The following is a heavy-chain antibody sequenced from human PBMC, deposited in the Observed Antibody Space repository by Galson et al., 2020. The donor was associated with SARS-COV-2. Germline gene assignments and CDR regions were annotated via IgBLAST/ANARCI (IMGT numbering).Heavy chain of an antibody. Sequence: AGGSLRLSCAASGFSFMSYSMKWVRQAPGKGLEWVSSISSNIRDIYYADSVKGRFTISRDNAKNSLYLQMNSLRAEDTAVYYCARDHRVWFGDSDAFDIWGQGTLVIVSS. CDR3: ARDHRVWFGDSDAFDI. CDR2: ISSNIRDI. CDR1: GFSFMSYS. J-gene: IGHJ3*02. D-gene: IGHD3-10*01. V-gene: IGHV3-21*01.